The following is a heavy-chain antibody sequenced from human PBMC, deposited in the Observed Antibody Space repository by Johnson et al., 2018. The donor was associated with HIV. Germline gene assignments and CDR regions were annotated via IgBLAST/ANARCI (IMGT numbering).Heavy chain of an antibody. D-gene: IGHD4-11*01. CDR1: GFTFSGSA. V-gene: IGHV3-73*01. CDR3: TSMTTGKTPPVGAFDI. Sequence: QLMESGGGLVQPGGSLKLSCAASGFTFSGSAMHWVRQASGKGLEWVGRIRSKANSYATAYAASVKGRFTISRYDSKNTAYLQMNSLKTEDTAVYYCTSMTTGKTPPVGAFDIWGQGTMVTVSS. CDR2: IRSKANSYAT. J-gene: IGHJ3*02.